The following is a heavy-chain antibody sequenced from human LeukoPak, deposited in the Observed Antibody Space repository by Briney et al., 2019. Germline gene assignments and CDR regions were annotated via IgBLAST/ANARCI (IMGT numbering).Heavy chain of an antibody. CDR1: GFVFTSYG. J-gene: IGHJ6*02. CDR2: MNPNSGNT. V-gene: IGHV1-8*01. D-gene: IGHD2-2*01. CDR3: ARYPLVVPAATYYYYYGMDV. Sequence: ASVKVSCKASGFVFTSYGFTWVRQAPGQGLEWMGWMNPNSGNTGYAQKFQGRVTMTRNTSISTAYMELSSLRSEDTAVYYCARYPLVVPAATYYYYYGMDVWGQGTTVTVSS.